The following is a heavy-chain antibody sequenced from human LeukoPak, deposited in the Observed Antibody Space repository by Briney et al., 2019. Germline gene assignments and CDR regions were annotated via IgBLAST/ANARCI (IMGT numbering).Heavy chain of an antibody. CDR2: ISSSGTTI. CDR1: GFTFSSYN. V-gene: IGHV3-48*04. D-gene: IGHD3-22*01. CDR3: ARGSTNYYDSSGYYPA. Sequence: GGSLRLSCAASGFTFSSYNMNWVRQAPGKGLEWVSYISSSGTTIYYADSVKGRFTISRDNAKNSLYLQMNSLRAEDTAVYYCARGSTNYYDSSGYYPAWGQGTLVTVSS. J-gene: IGHJ4*02.